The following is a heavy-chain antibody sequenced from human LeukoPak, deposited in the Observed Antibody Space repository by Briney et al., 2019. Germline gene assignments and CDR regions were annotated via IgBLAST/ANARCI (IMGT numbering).Heavy chain of an antibody. J-gene: IGHJ4*02. CDR2: IRYDGSNK. CDR3: AKNALRLGELSSYYFDY. D-gene: IGHD3-16*02. V-gene: IGHV3-30*02. Sequence: GSLRLSCAASGFTFSSYGMHWVRQAPGKGLEWVAFIRYDGSNKYYADSVKGRFTISRDNSKNTLYLQMDSLRAEDTAVYYCAKNALRLGELSSYYFDYWGQGTLVTVSS. CDR1: GFTFSSYG.